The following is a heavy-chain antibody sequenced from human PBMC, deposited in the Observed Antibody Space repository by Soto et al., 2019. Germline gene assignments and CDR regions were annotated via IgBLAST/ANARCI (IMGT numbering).Heavy chain of an antibody. CDR1: GFTFSSYG. J-gene: IGHJ6*02. CDR2: ISCDGSNK. V-gene: IGHV3-30*18. D-gene: IGHD2-2*01. Sequence: QVQLVESGGGVVQPGRSLRLSCAASGFTFSSYGMHWVRQAPGKGLEWVALISCDGSNKYYADSVKGRFTISRDNSKNTLYLQMNSLRAEDTAVYYCAKVSVPAANAYYYYGMDVWGQGTTVTVSS. CDR3: AKVSVPAANAYYYYGMDV.